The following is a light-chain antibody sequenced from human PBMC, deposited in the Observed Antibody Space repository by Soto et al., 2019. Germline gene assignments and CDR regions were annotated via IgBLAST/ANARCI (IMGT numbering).Light chain of an antibody. CDR2: GAS. Sequence: EMVVTQSPATLSVSPGERATLSCRASQHVSSNLAWYQQKPGQAPSLLIYGASARATGTPARFSGSGSGTEFTLTISSLQSEDYAVYFCQQYIRWPLTFGGGTKVDIK. V-gene: IGKV3-15*01. J-gene: IGKJ4*01. CDR3: QQYIRWPLT. CDR1: QHVSSN.